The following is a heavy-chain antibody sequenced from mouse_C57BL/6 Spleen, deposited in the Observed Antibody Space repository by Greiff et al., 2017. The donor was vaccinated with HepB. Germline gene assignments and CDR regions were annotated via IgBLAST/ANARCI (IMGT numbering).Heavy chain of an antibody. V-gene: IGHV1-64*01. CDR2: IHPNSGST. CDR3: ARLDHWYIDY. J-gene: IGHJ2*01. D-gene: IGHD4-1*01. CDR1: GYTFTSYW. Sequence: QVQLQQPGAELVKPGASVKLSCKASGYTFTSYWMHWVKQRPGQGLAWIGMIHPNSGSTNYHEKFKSKATLTVDKSSSTAYMQLSSLTSEDSAVYYCARLDHWYIDYWGQGTTLTVSS.